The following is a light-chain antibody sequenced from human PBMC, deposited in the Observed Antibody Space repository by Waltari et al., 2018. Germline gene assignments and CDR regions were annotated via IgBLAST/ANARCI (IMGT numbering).Light chain of an antibody. CDR3: SSRELSGHVV. CDR2: GKK. Sequence: SSDLTQDPAVSVALGQTVRITCQGDILRTYYGNLCRQKPGTPPGLVIYGKKNRPSGIPDLFSASSSGNTASLIITGAQAEDEADYYCSSRELSGHVVFGGGTRLTVL. V-gene: IGLV3-19*01. J-gene: IGLJ2*01. CDR1: ILRTYY.